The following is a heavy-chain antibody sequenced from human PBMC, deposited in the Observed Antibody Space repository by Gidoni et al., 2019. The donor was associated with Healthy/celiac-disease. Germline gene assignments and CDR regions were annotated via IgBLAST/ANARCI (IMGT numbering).Heavy chain of an antibody. J-gene: IGHJ6*02. Sequence: QVQLVESGGGVVQPGRSLRLSCAASGFPFSSYGMHWVRQAPGKGLEWVAVIWYDGSNKYYADSVKGRFTISRDNSKNTLYLQMNSLRAEDTAVYYCARSNYEVGDGMDVWGQGTTVTVSS. CDR1: GFPFSSYG. CDR3: ARSNYEVGDGMDV. D-gene: IGHD4-4*01. V-gene: IGHV3-33*01. CDR2: IWYDGSNK.